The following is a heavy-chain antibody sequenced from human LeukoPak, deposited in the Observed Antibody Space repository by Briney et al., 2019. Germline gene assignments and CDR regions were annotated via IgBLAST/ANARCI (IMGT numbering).Heavy chain of an antibody. CDR2: INPNSGGT. CDR3: AKVVGVGATTDAFDI. V-gene: IGHV1-2*02. Sequence: GASVKVSCKASGYTFTGYYMHWVRQAPGQGLEWMGWINPNSGGTNYAQKFQGRVTMTRDTSISTAYMELSRLRSDDTAVYYCAKVVGVGATTDAFDIWGQGTMVTVSS. J-gene: IGHJ3*02. D-gene: IGHD1-26*01. CDR1: GYTFTGYY.